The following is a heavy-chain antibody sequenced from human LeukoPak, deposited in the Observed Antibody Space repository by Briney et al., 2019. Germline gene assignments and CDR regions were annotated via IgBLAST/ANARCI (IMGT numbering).Heavy chain of an antibody. CDR2: ISGSGGST. CDR1: GFAFSSYA. CDR3: ARVSLYHYYMDV. V-gene: IGHV3-23*01. Sequence: PRGSLRLSCAASGFAFSSYAMSWVRQAPGKELEWVSAISGSGGSTYYADSVKGRFTVSRDNAGNSLFLQMNSLRAEDMAVYYCARVSLYHYYMDVWGKGTTVTVSS. J-gene: IGHJ6*03.